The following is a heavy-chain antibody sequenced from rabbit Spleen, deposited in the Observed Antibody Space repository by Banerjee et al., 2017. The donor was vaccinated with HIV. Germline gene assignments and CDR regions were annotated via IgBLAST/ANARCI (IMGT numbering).Heavy chain of an antibody. J-gene: IGHJ4*01. Sequence: ELEESGGGLVKPGGSLKLSCKASRFDFSTYSMSWVRQAPGRGLEWIGYIVPIFGVTYYANWVNGRFTISSHNAQNTLYLQLNSLTAADTATYFCVREAGYGGYGDANLWGPGTLVTVS. CDR2: IVPIFGVT. V-gene: IGHV1S7*01. D-gene: IGHD6-1*01. CDR1: RFDFSTYS. CDR3: VREAGYGGYGDANL.